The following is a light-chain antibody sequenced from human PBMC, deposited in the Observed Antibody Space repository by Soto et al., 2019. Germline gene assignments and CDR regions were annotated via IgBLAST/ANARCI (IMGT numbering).Light chain of an antibody. CDR1: QSVSNNY. Sequence: SPGTLSLSPEEGATLSCRASQSVSNNYLAWYQQKPGQAPRLLIYGASNRATGIPDRFSGSGSGTDFTLTISRLEPEDFAVYYCQQYGSSGTFGQGTKVDIK. V-gene: IGKV3-20*01. CDR2: GAS. CDR3: QQYGSSGT. J-gene: IGKJ1*01.